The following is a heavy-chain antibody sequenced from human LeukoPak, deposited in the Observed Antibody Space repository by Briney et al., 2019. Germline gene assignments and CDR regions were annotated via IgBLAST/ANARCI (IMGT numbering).Heavy chain of an antibody. V-gene: IGHV3-48*02. D-gene: IGHD5-18*01. Sequence: GGSLRLSCAASGFTFRSYAMQWVRQAPGKGLEWVSYITYNSGTIFYANSVKGRFTISRDNAKDSLYLQMSSLRDEDTAVYYCARDSGYSYADDYWGQGTLVTVSS. CDR2: ITYNSGTI. J-gene: IGHJ4*02. CDR1: GFTFRSYA. CDR3: ARDSGYSYADDY.